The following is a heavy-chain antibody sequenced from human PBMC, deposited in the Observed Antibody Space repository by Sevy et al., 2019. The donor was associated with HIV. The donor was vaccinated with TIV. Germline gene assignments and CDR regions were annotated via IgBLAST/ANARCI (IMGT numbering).Heavy chain of an antibody. CDR1: GFTFSDSW. CDR2: INEDGGRL. D-gene: IGHD5-18*01. CDR3: ARDRAYSAVDY. V-gene: IGHV3-7*01. J-gene: IGHJ4*02. Sequence: GGSLRLSCVASGFTFSDSWMIWVHQAPGKGLERIAFINEDGGRLGYVDSVRGRFTISRENIKNSLYLQMNNLRAEDTALYFCARDRAYSAVDYWGQGALVTVSS.